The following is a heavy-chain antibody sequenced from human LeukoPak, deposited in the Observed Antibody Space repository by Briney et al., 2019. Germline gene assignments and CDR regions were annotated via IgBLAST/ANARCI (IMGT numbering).Heavy chain of an antibody. J-gene: IGHJ1*01. Sequence: SETLSLTCTVSGGSISSGDYYWSCIRPPKGKGRGGTGNLDDSGSTYYNPSHNSRVTNPVNTSKNQLSLKLSSVTAADTGVYYCARDPGYCISTSCYAGGYFQHWGQGTLVTVSS. CDR1: GGSISSGDYY. CDR2: LDDSGST. CDR3: ARDPGYCISTSCYAGGYFQH. D-gene: IGHD2-2*01. V-gene: IGHV4-30-4*08.